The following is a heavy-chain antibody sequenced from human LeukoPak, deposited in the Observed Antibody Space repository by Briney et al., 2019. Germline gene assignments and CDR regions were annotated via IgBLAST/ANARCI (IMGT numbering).Heavy chain of an antibody. V-gene: IGHV3-7*03. J-gene: IGHJ6*02. CDR3: ATTYSSSWLLNMDV. D-gene: IGHD6-13*01. CDR1: GFTFSSYW. CDR2: IKQDGSEK. Sequence: QPGGSLRLSCAASGFTFSSYWMSWVRQAPGKGLEWVANIKQDGSEKYYVDSVKGRFTISRDNSKNTLYLQMNSLRAEDTAVYYCATTYSSSWLLNMDVWGQGTTVTVSS.